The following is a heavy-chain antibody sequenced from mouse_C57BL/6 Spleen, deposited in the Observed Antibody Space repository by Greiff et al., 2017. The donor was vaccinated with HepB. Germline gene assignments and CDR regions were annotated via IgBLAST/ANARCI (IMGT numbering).Heavy chain of an antibody. Sequence: LQQSGPELVKPGASVKLSCKASGYTFTSYDINWVKQRPGQGLEWIGWIYPRDGSTKYNEKFKGKATLTVDTSSSTAYMELHSLTSEDSAVYFCARRSTTVVEDYFDYWGQGTTLTVSS. CDR3: ARRSTTVVEDYFDY. CDR1: GYTFTSYD. CDR2: IYPRDGST. D-gene: IGHD1-1*01. J-gene: IGHJ2*01. V-gene: IGHV1-85*01.